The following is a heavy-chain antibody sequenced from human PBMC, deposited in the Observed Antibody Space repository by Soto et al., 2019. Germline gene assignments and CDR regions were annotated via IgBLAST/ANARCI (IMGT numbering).Heavy chain of an antibody. CDR1: GGSISSSNW. CDR2: IYHSGST. Sequence: PSKNLYITSAVSGGSISSSNWWSWVRQPPGKGLEWIGEIYHSGSTNYNPSLKSRVTISVDKSKNQFSLKLSSVTAADTAVYYCARMWSGYNPHWGQGTLVTVSS. D-gene: IGHD5-12*01. J-gene: IGHJ4*02. CDR3: ARMWSGYNPH. V-gene: IGHV4-4*02.